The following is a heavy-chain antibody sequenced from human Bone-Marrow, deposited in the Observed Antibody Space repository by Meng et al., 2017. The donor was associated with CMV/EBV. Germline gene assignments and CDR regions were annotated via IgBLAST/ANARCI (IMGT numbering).Heavy chain of an antibody. CDR1: GGSISSSSYY. CDR3: ASLTIFGVGRKDAFDI. D-gene: IGHD3-3*01. J-gene: IGHJ3*02. Sequence: SETLSLTCTVSGGSISSSSYYWGWIRPPPGKGLGWIGSIYYSGSTYYNPSLKSRVTISVDTAKNQSSLKLSAVNDADTAVYYCASLTIFGVGRKDAFDIWGQGTMVTVSS. V-gene: IGHV4-39*01. CDR2: IYYSGST.